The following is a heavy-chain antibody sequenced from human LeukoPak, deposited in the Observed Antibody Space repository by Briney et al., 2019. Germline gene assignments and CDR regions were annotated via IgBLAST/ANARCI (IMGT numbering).Heavy chain of an antibody. CDR1: GYTFTSHY. D-gene: IGHD3-9*01. J-gene: IGHJ4*02. CDR3: ATGDLEDYDILTGYYLGNFPLDY. V-gene: IGHV1-46*01. CDR2: INPTGGST. Sequence: ASVKVSCKASGYTFTSHYMHWVRQAPEKGLEWMGIINPTGGSTSYAQKFQGRVTMTEDTSTDTAYMELSSLRSEDTAVYYCATGDLEDYDILTGYYLGNFPLDYWGQGTLVTVSS.